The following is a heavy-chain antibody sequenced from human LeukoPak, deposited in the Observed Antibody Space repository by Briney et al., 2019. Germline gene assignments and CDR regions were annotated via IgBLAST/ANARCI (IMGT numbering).Heavy chain of an antibody. J-gene: IGHJ4*02. CDR1: GFTFSSYA. Sequence: GGSLRPSCAASGFTFSSYAMSWVRQAPGKGLEWVSTISGSGGSTYYADSVKGRFTISRDNSKNTLYLQMNSLRAEDTAVYYCAKGEDMVALTAPFDYWGQGTLVTVSS. D-gene: IGHD5-12*01. CDR3: AKGEDMVALTAPFDY. CDR2: ISGSGGST. V-gene: IGHV3-23*01.